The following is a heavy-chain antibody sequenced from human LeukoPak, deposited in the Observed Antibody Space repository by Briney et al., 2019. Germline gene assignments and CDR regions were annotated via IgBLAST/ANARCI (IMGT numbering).Heavy chain of an antibody. Sequence: GGSPRLSCSASGFTFSNYAMHWVRQAPGKGLECLSTISSTGGSTYYADSVKGRFTIARDNSKNTLYLQMHSLRAEDTAVYYCVRDTSYCSGGRCFATYSFDYWGQGTRVTVSS. CDR3: VRDTSYCSGGRCFATYSFDY. J-gene: IGHJ4*02. CDR2: ISSTGGST. D-gene: IGHD2-15*01. CDR1: GFTFSNYA. V-gene: IGHV3-64D*09.